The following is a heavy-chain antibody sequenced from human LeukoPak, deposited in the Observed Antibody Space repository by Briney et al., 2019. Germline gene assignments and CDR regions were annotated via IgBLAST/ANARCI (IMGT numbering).Heavy chain of an antibody. CDR1: GYTLTTYG. Sequence: ASVKVSCKASGYTLTTYGISWVRQATGQGLEWMGWMNPNSGNTGYAQKFQGRVTMTRNTSISTAYMELSSLRSEDTAVYYCASFYCSGGSCYKEHAFDIWGQGTMVTVSS. J-gene: IGHJ3*02. D-gene: IGHD2-15*01. CDR3: ASFYCSGGSCYKEHAFDI. V-gene: IGHV1-8*02. CDR2: MNPNSGNT.